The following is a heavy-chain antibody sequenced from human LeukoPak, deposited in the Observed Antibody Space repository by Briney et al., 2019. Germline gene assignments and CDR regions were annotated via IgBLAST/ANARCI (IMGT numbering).Heavy chain of an antibody. V-gene: IGHV3-30-3*01. Sequence: PGGSLRLSCAASGFTFSSYAMHWVRQAPGKGLEWVAVISYDGSNKYYADSVKGRFTISRDNAKNSLYLQMNSLRAEDTAVYYCARDRRAIAAAGHAFDYWGQGTLVTVSS. D-gene: IGHD6-13*01. CDR3: ARDRRAIAAAGHAFDY. CDR2: ISYDGSNK. CDR1: GFTFSSYA. J-gene: IGHJ4*02.